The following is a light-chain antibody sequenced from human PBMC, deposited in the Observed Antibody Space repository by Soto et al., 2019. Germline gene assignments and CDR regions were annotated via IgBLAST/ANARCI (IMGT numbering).Light chain of an antibody. CDR1: SSDIGTYKY. J-gene: IGLJ2*01. V-gene: IGLV2-14*01. Sequence: QSVLTQPASVSGSPGQSITISCTGTSSDIGTYKYGSWFQHHPGKAPKLIIFEVSNRPSGISDRFSGFKSANTAYLTISGVQPEDEADYHCSSYTTINTVVFGGGTKVTVL. CDR3: SSYTTINTVV. CDR2: EVS.